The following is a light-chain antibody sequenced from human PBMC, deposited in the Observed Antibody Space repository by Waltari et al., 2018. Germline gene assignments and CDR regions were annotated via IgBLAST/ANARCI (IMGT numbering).Light chain of an antibody. CDR1: QDISNQ. CDR3: QETNTFPIT. J-gene: IGKJ5*01. V-gene: IGKV1D-12*01. CDR2: DAS. Sequence: DIQMTQSPSSVSASVGDTVTITCRASQDISNQLTWYQQKPGKAPKFLIYDASTLESGVPSRFSGSGSGTDFTLTVRSLQPEDFATYYCQETNTFPITFGQWTRLEIK.